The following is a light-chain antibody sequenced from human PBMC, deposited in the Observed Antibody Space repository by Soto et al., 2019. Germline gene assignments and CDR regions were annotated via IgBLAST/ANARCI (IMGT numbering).Light chain of an antibody. CDR2: SNY. J-gene: IGLJ1*01. V-gene: IGLV1-44*01. Sequence: QPVLTQPPSASGTPGQRVTISCSGSSSNIESNPVTWYQQLPGTAPKLVIYSNYDRPSGVPDRFSGSTSGTSASLVIRGLQSEDEADYYCAAWDDILNGYVFGGGTKVTVL. CDR1: SSNIESNP. CDR3: AAWDDILNGYV.